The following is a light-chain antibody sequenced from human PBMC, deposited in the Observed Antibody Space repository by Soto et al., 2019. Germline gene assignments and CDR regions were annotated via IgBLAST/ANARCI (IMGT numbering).Light chain of an antibody. CDR3: SSYTSSSIPYV. V-gene: IGLV2-14*01. CDR2: DVS. CDR1: NSDVGGYNL. Sequence: SALTQPASVSGSPGQSITISCTGTNSDVGGYNLVSWYQQHPGKAPKLMIYDVSNRPSGVSNRFSGSKSGNTASLNISGLQAEDEADYYCSSYTSSSIPYVFGIGTKLTVL. J-gene: IGLJ1*01.